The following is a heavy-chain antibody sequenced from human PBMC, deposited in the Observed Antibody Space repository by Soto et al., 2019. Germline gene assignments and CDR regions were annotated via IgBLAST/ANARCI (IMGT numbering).Heavy chain of an antibody. CDR1: GGSFSGYY. D-gene: IGHD3-10*01. J-gene: IGHJ5*02. V-gene: IGHV4-34*01. CDR2: INHSGST. Sequence: QVQLQQWGAGLLKPSETLSLTCAVYGGSFSGYYWSWIRQPPGKGLEWIGEINHSGSTNYNPSLKSRVTISVSTSKNQFSLKLSSVTAADTAVYYCARDGVVRGNGFDPWGQGTLVTVSS. CDR3: ARDGVVRGNGFDP.